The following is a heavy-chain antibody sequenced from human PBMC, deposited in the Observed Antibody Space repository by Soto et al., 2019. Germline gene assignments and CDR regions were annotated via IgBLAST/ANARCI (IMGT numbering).Heavy chain of an antibody. J-gene: IGHJ4*02. CDR3: AKDREMATITEIFDY. CDR1: GFTFISYG. Sequence: GGSLRLSCAASGFTFISYGMHWVRQAPGKGLEWVAVISYDGSNKYYADSVKGRFTISRDNSKNTLYLQMNSLRAEDTAVYYCAKDREMATITEIFDYWGQGTLVTVSS. D-gene: IGHD5-12*01. V-gene: IGHV3-30*18. CDR2: ISYDGSNK.